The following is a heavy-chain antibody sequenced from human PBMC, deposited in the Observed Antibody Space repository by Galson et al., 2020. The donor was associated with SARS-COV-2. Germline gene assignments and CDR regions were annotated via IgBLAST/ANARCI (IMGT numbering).Heavy chain of an antibody. V-gene: IGHV3-11*04. D-gene: IGHD2-15*01. CDR2: ISSSGSSI. CDR1: GFTFSDYF. Sequence: NSGGSLRLSCAGSGFTFSDYFMSWVRQAPGKGLEWVSYISSSGSSINYADSVKGRFTISRDNAKNSLNLQMNSLRVEDTAVYYCARVGDCSGGICYGAEYFQHWGQGTLVTVSS. CDR3: ARVGDCSGGICYGAEYFQH. J-gene: IGHJ1*01.